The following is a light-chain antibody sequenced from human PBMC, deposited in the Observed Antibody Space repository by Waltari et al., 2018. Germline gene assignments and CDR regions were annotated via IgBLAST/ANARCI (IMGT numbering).Light chain of an antibody. CDR3: AAWDDSLNGWV. J-gene: IGLJ3*02. CDR2: RNN. V-gene: IGLV1-44*01. CDR1: SSNIGSNT. Sequence: QSVLTQPPSASGTPGQRVTISCSGSSSNIGSNTVNWYQQLPGTAPKLLLFRNNPRPSVGPDRFSGSKSGTSASLAISGLQSEDEAEYCCAAWDDSLNGWVFGGGTKLTVL.